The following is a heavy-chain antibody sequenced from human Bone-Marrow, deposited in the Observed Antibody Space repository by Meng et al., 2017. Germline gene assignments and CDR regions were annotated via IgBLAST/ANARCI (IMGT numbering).Heavy chain of an antibody. CDR3: ARGFTFGGVIVVSPGGEAFDI. CDR1: GFTFSSYA. CDR2: ISYDGSNK. Sequence: GGSLRLSCAASGFTFSSYAMHWVRQAPGKGLEWVAVISYDGSNKYYADSVKGRFTISRDNSKNTLYLQMNSLRAEDTAVYYCARGFTFGGVIVVSPGGEAFDIWGQGTMVTVSS. J-gene: IGHJ3*02. V-gene: IGHV3-30*04. D-gene: IGHD3-16*02.